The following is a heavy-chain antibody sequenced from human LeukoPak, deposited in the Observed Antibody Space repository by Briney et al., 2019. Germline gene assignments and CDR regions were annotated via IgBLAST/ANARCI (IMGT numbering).Heavy chain of an antibody. CDR1: GFTFSSYA. V-gene: IGHV3-23*01. J-gene: IGHJ4*02. CDR2: IIGSGGST. CDR3: VNGYTYGQY. D-gene: IGHD5-18*01. Sequence: GGSLRLSCAASGFTFSSYAMSWVRQAPGKGLEWVSAIIGSGGSTYYADSVKGRFTISRDNAKNTLYLQMNSLRAEDTAVYFCVNGYTYGQYWGQGTLVTVSS.